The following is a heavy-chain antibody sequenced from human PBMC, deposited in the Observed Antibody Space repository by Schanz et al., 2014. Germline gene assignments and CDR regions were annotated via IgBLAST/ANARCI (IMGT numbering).Heavy chain of an antibody. Sequence: QLMQSGSEVRKPGASATVSCKASGYTFNNHGISWVRQAPGQGLEWMGWISVYHGHTNYAEKVHGRVTMTADTSTSTAYMELRSLIADDTGVYYCVRDAGWAFGDYHGMDVWGQGTSVTVSS. CDR3: VRDAGWAFGDYHGMDV. V-gene: IGHV1-18*01. J-gene: IGHJ6*02. D-gene: IGHD3-10*01. CDR2: ISVYHGHT. CDR1: GYTFNNHG.